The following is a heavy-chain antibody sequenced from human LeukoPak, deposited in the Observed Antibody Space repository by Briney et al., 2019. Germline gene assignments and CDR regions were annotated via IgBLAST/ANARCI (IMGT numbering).Heavy chain of an antibody. D-gene: IGHD3-22*01. CDR2: IYHSGST. CDR3: ARGYYARGAFDI. CDR1: GGSISSSSYY. Sequence: SETLSLTCTVSGGSISSSSYYWSWIRQPPGKGLEWIGYIYHSGSTYYNPSLKSRVTISVDRSKNQFSLKLSSVTAADTAVYYCARGYYARGAFDIWGQGTMVTVSS. V-gene: IGHV4-30-2*01. J-gene: IGHJ3*02.